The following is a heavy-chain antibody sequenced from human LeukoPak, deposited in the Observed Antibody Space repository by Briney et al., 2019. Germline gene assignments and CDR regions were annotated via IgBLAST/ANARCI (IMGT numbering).Heavy chain of an antibody. CDR1: GFTFSGSA. CDR2: IRSKANSYAT. D-gene: IGHD1-7*01. V-gene: IGHV3-73*01. Sequence: TGGSLRLSCAASGFTFSGSAMRWVRQASGKGLEWVGRIRSKANSYATAYAASVKGRFTISRDDSKNTAYLQMNSLKTEDTAVYYCTSSYNWNYDAFDIWGQGTMVTVSS. CDR3: TSSYNWNYDAFDI. J-gene: IGHJ3*02.